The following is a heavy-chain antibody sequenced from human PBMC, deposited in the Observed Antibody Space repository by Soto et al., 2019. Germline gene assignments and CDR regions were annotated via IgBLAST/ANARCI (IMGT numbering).Heavy chain of an antibody. V-gene: IGHV4-39*01. CDR1: GGSISSSSYY. CDR3: ASLPIMITFGGPPAVDY. Sequence: SETLSLTCTVSGGSISSSSYYWGWIRQPPGKGLEWIGSIYYSGSTYYNPSLKSRVTISVDTSKNQFSLKLSSVTAADTAVYYCASLPIMITFGGPPAVDYWGQGTLVTVSS. CDR2: IYYSGST. D-gene: IGHD3-16*01. J-gene: IGHJ4*02.